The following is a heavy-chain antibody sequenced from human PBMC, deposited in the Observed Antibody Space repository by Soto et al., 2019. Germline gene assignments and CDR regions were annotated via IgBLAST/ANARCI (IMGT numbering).Heavy chain of an antibody. D-gene: IGHD6-6*01. J-gene: IGHJ4*02. CDR1: GCTFSNYA. CDR2: ISGSGDTT. Sequence: PGGSLRLSCAASGCTFSNYAMSWVRQAPGKGLEWVSVISGSGDTTFYADSVKGRFTISRDNSKNTLYLQMNSLRAEDTAVYYCASGPSNSRRFDYWGQGTLVTVSS. V-gene: IGHV3-23*01. CDR3: ASGPSNSRRFDY.